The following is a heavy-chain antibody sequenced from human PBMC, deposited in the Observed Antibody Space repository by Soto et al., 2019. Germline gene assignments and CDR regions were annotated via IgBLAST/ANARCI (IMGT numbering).Heavy chain of an antibody. J-gene: IGHJ4*02. CDR1: GGSISSSRCH. Sequence: PSETLSLTCTVSGGSISSSRCHWGWIRQSPGKGLEWIGYIYYSGSPYYNPSLKSRLTISVDTSKNQFSLKLSSVTAADTAVYYCAREVPGDYFDNWGQGTLVTVSS. CDR3: AREVPGDYFDN. D-gene: IGHD3-10*01. V-gene: IGHV4-30-4*08. CDR2: IYYSGSP.